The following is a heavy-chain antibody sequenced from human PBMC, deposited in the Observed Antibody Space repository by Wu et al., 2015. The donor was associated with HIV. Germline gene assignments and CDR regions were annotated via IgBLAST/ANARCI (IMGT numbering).Heavy chain of an antibody. CDR2: VIPMFRTP. CDR3: ASLSQNHLASPA. CDR1: DESFSNYA. D-gene: IGHD1-14*01. V-gene: IGHV1-69*12. Sequence: QVQVLQSEAEMKKPGSSVKISCEVSDESFSNYAIHWVRQVPGQGLEWLGGVIPMFRTPKYAQKYQDRLSITADESTSTAYITLRSLTFEDTAVYFCASLSQNHLASPAWGPGTLVTVSS. J-gene: IGHJ5*02.